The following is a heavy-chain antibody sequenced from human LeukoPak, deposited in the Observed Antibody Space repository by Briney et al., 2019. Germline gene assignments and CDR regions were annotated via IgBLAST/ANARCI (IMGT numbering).Heavy chain of an antibody. Sequence: GESLRLSCAPSGFTFTDYSMNWVRQAPGKGLEWVASISTVSTYTLYADSVKGRFSISRDNVRNLLDLQMSSLGAEDTAVYYCARDGSGFYLYNYMDVWGKGPRSPSL. CDR1: GFTFTDYS. D-gene: IGHD6-25*01. CDR2: ISTVSTYT. CDR3: ARDGSGFYLYNYMDV. V-gene: IGHV3-21*06. J-gene: IGHJ6*03.